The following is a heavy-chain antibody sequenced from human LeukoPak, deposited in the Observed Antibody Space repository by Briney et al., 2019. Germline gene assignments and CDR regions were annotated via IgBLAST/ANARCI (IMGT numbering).Heavy chain of an antibody. CDR2: IYYSGST. CDR1: GGSISRGGYY. D-gene: IGHD3-10*01. CDR3: ARARYYYGSGSSDFDY. J-gene: IGHJ4*02. V-gene: IGHV4-31*03. Sequence: SETLSLTCTVSGGSISRGGYYWSWIRQHPGKGLEWIGYIYYSGSTYYNPSLKSRVTISVDTSKNQFSLKLSSVTAADTAVYYCARARYYYGSGSSDFDYWGQGTLVTVSS.